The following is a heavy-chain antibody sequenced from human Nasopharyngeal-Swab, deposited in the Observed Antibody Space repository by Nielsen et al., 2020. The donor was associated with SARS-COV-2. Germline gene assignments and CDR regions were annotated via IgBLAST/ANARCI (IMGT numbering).Heavy chain of an antibody. CDR1: GFTFSSYA. CDR3: ARPGSYYYGSGSSVGPYFDY. V-gene: IGHV3-23*01. J-gene: IGHJ4*02. CDR2: ISGSGGST. D-gene: IGHD3-10*01. Sequence: GGSLRLSCAASGFTFSSYAMSWVRQAPGKGLEWVSAISGSGGSTYYADSVKGRFTISRDNAKNSLYLQMNSLRAEDTAVYYCARPGSYYYGSGSSVGPYFDYWGQGTLVTVSS.